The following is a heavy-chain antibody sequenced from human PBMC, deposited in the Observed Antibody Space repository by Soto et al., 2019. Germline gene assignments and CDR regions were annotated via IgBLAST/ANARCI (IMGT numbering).Heavy chain of an antibody. Sequence: QVQLQQWGAGLLKPSETLSLTCAVYGGSFSGYYWSWIRQPPGKGLEWIEEINHSGSTNYNPSLKSRVTISVDTSKNQFSLKLSSVTAADTAVYYCARLRRRYCSSTSCYTFDYWGQGTLVTVSS. J-gene: IGHJ4*02. V-gene: IGHV4-34*01. CDR1: GGSFSGYY. CDR2: INHSGST. CDR3: ARLRRRYCSSTSCYTFDY. D-gene: IGHD2-2*01.